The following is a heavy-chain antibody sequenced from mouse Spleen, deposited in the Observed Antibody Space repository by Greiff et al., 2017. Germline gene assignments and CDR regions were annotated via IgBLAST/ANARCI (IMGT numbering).Heavy chain of an antibody. Sequence: VQLQESGAELVRPGASVTLSCKASGYTFTDYEMHWVKQTPVHGLEWIGAIDPETGGTAYNQKFKGKAILTADKSSSTAYMELRSLTSEDSAVYYCTRFVLAMDYWGQGTSVTVSS. CDR1: GYTFTDYE. V-gene: IGHV1-15*01. CDR2: IDPETGGT. CDR3: TRFVLAMDY. J-gene: IGHJ4*01.